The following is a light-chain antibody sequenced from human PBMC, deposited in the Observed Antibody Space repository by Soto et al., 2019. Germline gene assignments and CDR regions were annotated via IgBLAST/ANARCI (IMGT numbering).Light chain of an antibody. Sequence: ESEMAQSPGTLSLSPGEGATLSCRSSRIVISNYLAWYQKKPGQAPMLLIYGASNRATGVPDRCSGSGSGTDDTLPISGLESEDVAVYFCQKYDTSPYSFGQGTKLEIK. CDR1: RIVISNY. CDR2: GAS. J-gene: IGKJ2*03. CDR3: QKYDTSPYS. V-gene: IGKV3-20*01.